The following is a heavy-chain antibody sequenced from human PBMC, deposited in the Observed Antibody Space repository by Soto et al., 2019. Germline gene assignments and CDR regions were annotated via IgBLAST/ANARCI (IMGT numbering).Heavy chain of an antibody. J-gene: IGHJ6*03. V-gene: IGHV1-46*03. Sequence: QVQLVQSGAEVKKPGASVTVSCTASGYTFTSYYIHWVRQAPGQGLEWMGRINPSGGSTSYAQKFKDRVTMTRDTSTSTVYMEVGGLRSEDTAVYYCARDQEPSTLYYDYYYMDVWCKGTTVTVSS. CDR1: GYTFTSYY. CDR3: ARDQEPSTLYYDYYYMDV. CDR2: INPSGGST.